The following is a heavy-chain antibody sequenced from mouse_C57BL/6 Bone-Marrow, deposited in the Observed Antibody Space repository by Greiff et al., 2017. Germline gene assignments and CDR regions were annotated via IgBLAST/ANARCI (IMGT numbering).Heavy chain of an antibody. D-gene: IGHD2-5*01. CDR1: GFTFSDYY. CDR3: ARENYSTGAMDY. Sequence: EVKLVESEGGLVQPGSSMKLSCTASGFTFSDYYMAWVRPVPEKGLDWVANINYDGSSPYYLDSLKSRFIISRDNAKNILYLQMSSLKTEDTATYYCARENYSTGAMDYWGQGTSVTVSA. J-gene: IGHJ4*01. V-gene: IGHV5-16*01. CDR2: INYDGSSP.